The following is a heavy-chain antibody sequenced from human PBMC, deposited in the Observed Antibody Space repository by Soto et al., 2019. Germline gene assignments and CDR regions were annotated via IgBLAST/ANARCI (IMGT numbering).Heavy chain of an antibody. CDR1: GFTFSSYS. D-gene: IGHD3-3*01. V-gene: IGHV3-48*02. J-gene: IGHJ3*02. Sequence: EVQLVESGGGLVQPGGSLRLSCAASGFTFSSYSMNWVRQAPGKGLEWVSYISSSRSTIYYADSVKGRFTISRDNAKNSLYRQMTSLRDEDTAVYYCAREVMDFWSGYPPDDAFDIWGQGTMVTVSS. CDR3: AREVMDFWSGYPPDDAFDI. CDR2: ISSSRSTI.